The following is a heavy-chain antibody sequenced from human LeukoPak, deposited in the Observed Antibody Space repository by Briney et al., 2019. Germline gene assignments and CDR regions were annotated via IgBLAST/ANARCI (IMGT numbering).Heavy chain of an antibody. CDR2: MNPNSGNT. V-gene: IGHV1-8*02. CDR1: GYTFTNYD. J-gene: IGHJ6*03. Sequence: ASVKVSCKAAGYTFTNYDINWVRQATGQGLEWMGWMNPNSGNTGYAQKFQGRVTMTRNTSISTAYMELSSLRSEDTAVYYCARGVSSGWFSVAYYYYYMDVWGKGTTVTISS. CDR3: ARGVSSGWFSVAYYYYYMDV. D-gene: IGHD6-19*01.